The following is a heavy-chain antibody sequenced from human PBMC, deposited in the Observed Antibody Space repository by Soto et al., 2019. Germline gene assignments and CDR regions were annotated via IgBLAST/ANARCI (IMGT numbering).Heavy chain of an antibody. V-gene: IGHV1-3*01. D-gene: IGHD6-19*01. J-gene: IGHJ4*02. CDR3: ARVWLPRRFRLSSDY. Sequence: ASVKVSCKASGYTFTSYAMRWVRQAPGQRLEWMGWINADNGNTNYSQKFQGRVTITTDTSASTAYMELRSLRSDDTAVYYCARVWLPRRFRLSSDYWGQGTLVTVSS. CDR1: GYTFTSYA. CDR2: INADNGNT.